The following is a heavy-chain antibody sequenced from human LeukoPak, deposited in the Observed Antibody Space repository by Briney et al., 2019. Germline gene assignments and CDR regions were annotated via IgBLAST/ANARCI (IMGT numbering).Heavy chain of an antibody. CDR1: GYIFTSYA. CDR3: ARDCSTSCYWFDP. V-gene: IGHV1-3*04. J-gene: IGHJ5*02. Sequence: ASVKVSCKASGYIFTSYAMHWVRQAPGQRLEWMGWINTGNGNTKYSQRFQGRVTITRDTSASTAYMELRSLRSDDTAVYYCARDCSTSCYWFDPWGQGTLVTVAS. CDR2: INTGNGNT. D-gene: IGHD2-2*01.